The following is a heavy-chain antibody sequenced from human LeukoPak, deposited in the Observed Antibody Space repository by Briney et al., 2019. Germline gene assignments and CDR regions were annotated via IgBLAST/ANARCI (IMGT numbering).Heavy chain of an antibody. Sequence: GGSLRLSCAASGFTFSSYAMSWVRQAPGKGLEWVSAISGSGGSTYYADSMKGRFTISRDNSKNTLYLQMNSLRAEDTAVYYCAKDRWEGPSNWFDPWGQGTLVTVSS. V-gene: IGHV3-23*01. D-gene: IGHD1-26*01. J-gene: IGHJ5*02. CDR1: GFTFSSYA. CDR2: ISGSGGST. CDR3: AKDRWEGPSNWFDP.